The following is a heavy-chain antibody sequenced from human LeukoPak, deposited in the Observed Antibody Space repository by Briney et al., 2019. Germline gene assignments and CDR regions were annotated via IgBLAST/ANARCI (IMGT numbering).Heavy chain of an antibody. CDR3: ARGLGSYDSSELTWPMISF. CDR1: GYTFTNYE. Sequence: ASVKVSCKASGYTFTNYEITWVRKATGQGLEWMGWMDPGSGETAYAQDLQGRITMTRSTSITTAYMELTNLTPEDTAVYYCARGLGSYDSSELTWPMISFWGQGTLVTVSS. V-gene: IGHV1-8*01. J-gene: IGHJ4*02. CDR2: MDPGSGET. D-gene: IGHD3-22*01.